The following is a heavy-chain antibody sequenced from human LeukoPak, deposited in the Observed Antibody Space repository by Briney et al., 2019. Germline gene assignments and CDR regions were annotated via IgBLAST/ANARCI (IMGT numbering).Heavy chain of an antibody. CDR1: GYTFTGYD. J-gene: IGHJ4*02. V-gene: IGHV1-8*01. CDR2: MNPNNGHT. CDR3: ARDLEGDYYGSG. Sequence: ASVKVSCKASGYTFTGYDINWVRQATGQGLEWMGWMNPNNGHTGYVQKFQGRVTMTRNTSISTAFMELGSLRSEDTAVYYCARDLEGDYYGSGWGQGTLVTVSS. D-gene: IGHD3-10*01.